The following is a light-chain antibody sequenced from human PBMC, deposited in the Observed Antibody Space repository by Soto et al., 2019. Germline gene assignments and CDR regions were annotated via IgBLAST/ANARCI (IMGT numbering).Light chain of an antibody. CDR2: DAS. J-gene: IGKJ4*01. CDR3: PQFKSYPVT. Sequence: AIQLTQSPSSLSASVGDRVTITCRASQGISSALAWYQQKPGKPPKLLIYDASNLESGAPSRFSGSGSRTDFTLTISSLQPEDFATYFCPQFKSYPVTFGGGTKVEIK. V-gene: IGKV1-13*02. CDR1: QGISSA.